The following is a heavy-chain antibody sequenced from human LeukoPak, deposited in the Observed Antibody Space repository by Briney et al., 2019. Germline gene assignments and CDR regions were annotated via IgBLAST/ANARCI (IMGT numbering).Heavy chain of an antibody. J-gene: IGHJ4*02. CDR3: ARDRRGRYFDWLPIYFDY. Sequence: ASVKVSCKASGYTFTGYYMHWVRQAPGQGLEWMGWINPNSGGTNYAQKFQGRVTMTRDTSISTAYVELSRLRSDDTAVYYCARDRRGRYFDWLPIYFDYWGQGTLVTVSS. V-gene: IGHV1-2*02. D-gene: IGHD3-9*01. CDR2: INPNSGGT. CDR1: GYTFTGYY.